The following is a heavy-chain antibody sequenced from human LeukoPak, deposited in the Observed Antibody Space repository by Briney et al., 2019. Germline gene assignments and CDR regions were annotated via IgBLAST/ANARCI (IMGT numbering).Heavy chain of an antibody. V-gene: IGHV4-39*01. CDR1: GDSISSSSYY. D-gene: IGHD6-19*01. Sequence: SETLSLTCTISGDSISSSSYYWGWIRQPPGKGLEWIGSFYYSGSTYYNPSLKSRVTISVDPSKNQFSLKLSSVTATDMAVYYCVRIIAVAGISYFDYWGQGTLVIVSS. CDR3: VRIIAVAGISYFDY. CDR2: FYYSGST. J-gene: IGHJ4*02.